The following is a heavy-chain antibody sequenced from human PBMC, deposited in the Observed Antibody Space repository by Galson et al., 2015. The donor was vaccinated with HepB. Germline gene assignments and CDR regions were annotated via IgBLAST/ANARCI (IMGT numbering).Heavy chain of an antibody. CDR1: GFSLSTSGMC. CDR2: IGWDDDK. V-gene: IGHV2-70*11. D-gene: IGHD6-13*01. CDR3: ARTRRYGSSWYFDY. J-gene: IGHJ4*02. Sequence: PALVKPTQTLTLTCTFSGFSLSTSGMCVSWIRQPPGKALEWLARIGWDDDKYYITSLKTRLTISKDTSKNQVVLTMTNMDPVDTATYYCARTRRYGSSWYFDYWGQGTLVTVSS.